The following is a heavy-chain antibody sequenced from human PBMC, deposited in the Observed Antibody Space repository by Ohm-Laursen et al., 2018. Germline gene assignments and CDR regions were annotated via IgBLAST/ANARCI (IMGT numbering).Heavy chain of an antibody. V-gene: IGHV3-21*01. D-gene: IGHD6-19*01. CDR1: GFTFSSYS. CDR2: ISSSSSYI. Sequence: SMRLSCTASGFTFSSYSMNWVRQAPGKGLEWVSSISSSSSYIYYADSAKGRFTISRDNAKNSLYLQMNSLRAEDTAVYYCARLSSGWSYWGQGTLVTVSS. CDR3: ARLSSGWSY. J-gene: IGHJ4*02.